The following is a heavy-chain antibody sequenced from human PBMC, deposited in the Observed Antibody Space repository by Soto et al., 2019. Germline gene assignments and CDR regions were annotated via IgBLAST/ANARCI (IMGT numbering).Heavy chain of an antibody. CDR2: ISYDGSNK. J-gene: IGHJ5*02. CDR3: ARDLSRVAARPFWFDP. CDR1: GFTFSSYA. V-gene: IGHV3-30-3*01. D-gene: IGHD6-6*01. Sequence: LRLSCAASGFTFSSYAMHWVRQAPGKGLEWVAVISYDGSNKYYADSVKGRFTISRDNSKNTLYLQMNSLRAEDTAVYYCARDLSRVAARPFWFDPWGQGTLVTVSS.